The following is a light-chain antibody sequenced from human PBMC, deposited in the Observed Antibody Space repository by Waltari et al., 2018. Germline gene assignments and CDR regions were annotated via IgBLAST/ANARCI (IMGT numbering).Light chain of an antibody. CDR3: QQYNRWPPLT. Sequence: ETVMTPSPATLSMSPGGRAILSCRATQGIHDNLAWYQQTPGQAPRLLIDRASTRATGIPARFSGSGSGTDFTLTITSLQSEDSALYYCQQYNRWPPLTFGGGTKVEI. CDR2: RAS. CDR1: QGIHDN. J-gene: IGKJ4*01. V-gene: IGKV3-15*01.